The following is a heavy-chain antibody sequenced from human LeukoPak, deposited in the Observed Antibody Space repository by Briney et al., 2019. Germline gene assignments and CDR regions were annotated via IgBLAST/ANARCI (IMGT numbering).Heavy chain of an antibody. V-gene: IGHV3-48*02. Sequence: PGGSLRLSCAASGFTFSSYSMNWVRQAPGKGLEWVSYISSSSSTIYYADSVKGRFTISRDNAKNSLYLQMNSLRDEDTAVYYCARDRRLVQGQNYYYGMDVWGQGTTVTVSS. CDR3: ARDRRLVQGQNYYYGMDV. D-gene: IGHD6-19*01. CDR2: ISSSSSTI. CDR1: GFTFSSYS. J-gene: IGHJ6*02.